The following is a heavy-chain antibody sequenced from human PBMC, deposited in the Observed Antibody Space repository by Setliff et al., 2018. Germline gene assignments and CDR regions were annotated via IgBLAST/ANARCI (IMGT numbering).Heavy chain of an antibody. Sequence: SVKVSCKASGGTFSSYGISWVRQAPGQGLEWMGGTNPIFCTTDYAQKFQGRVTIITDESTSTAFMQLSSLGSEDTAVYYCVREGVDSRSSTDYRYYMDVWGKGTTVTVSS. J-gene: IGHJ6*03. CDR3: VREGVDSRSSTDYRYYMDV. D-gene: IGHD3-22*01. CDR2: TNPIFCTT. CDR1: GGTFSSYG. V-gene: IGHV1-69*05.